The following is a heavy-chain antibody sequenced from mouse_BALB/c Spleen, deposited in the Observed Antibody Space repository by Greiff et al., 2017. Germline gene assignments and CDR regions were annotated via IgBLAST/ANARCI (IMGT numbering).Heavy chain of an antibody. CDR1: GFNIKDTY. V-gene: IGHV14-3*02. CDR2: IDPANGNT. D-gene: IGHD2-4*01. Sequence: EVQLQQSGAELVKPGASVKLSCTASGFNIKDTYMHWVKQRPEQGLEWIGRIDPANGNTKYDPKFQGKATITADTSSNTAYLQLSSLTSEDTAVYYCARVDYDGYFDYWGQGTTLTVSS. CDR3: ARVDYDGYFDY. J-gene: IGHJ2*01.